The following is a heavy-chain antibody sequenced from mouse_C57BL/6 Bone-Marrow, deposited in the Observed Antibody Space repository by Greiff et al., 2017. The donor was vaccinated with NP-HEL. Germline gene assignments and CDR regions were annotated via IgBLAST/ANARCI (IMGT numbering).Heavy chain of an antibody. Sequence: QVQLKESGAELVRPGPSVKMSCKASGYTFTNYWIGWAKQRPGHGLEWIGDIYPGGGYTNYNEKFKGKATLTADKSSRTAYMQFSSLTSEDSAIYYCARGGPYYYAMDYWGQGTSVTVSS. V-gene: IGHV1-63*01. CDR2: IYPGGGYT. CDR1: GYTFTNYW. J-gene: IGHJ4*01. D-gene: IGHD1-1*02. CDR3: ARGGPYYYAMDY.